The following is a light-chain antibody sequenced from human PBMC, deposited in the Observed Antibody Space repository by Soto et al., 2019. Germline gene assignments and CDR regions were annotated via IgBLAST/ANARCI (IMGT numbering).Light chain of an antibody. Sequence: IQLTQSPSSLSASVGDRVTITCRASQGISSYLAWYQQKPGKAPKLLIYAASTLQSGVQSRFSGSGSGTDFTLTIRSLQPEDFATYYCKQLNSYLFTFGPGTKVDIK. CDR1: QGISSY. CDR3: KQLNSYLFT. V-gene: IGKV1-9*01. CDR2: AAS. J-gene: IGKJ3*01.